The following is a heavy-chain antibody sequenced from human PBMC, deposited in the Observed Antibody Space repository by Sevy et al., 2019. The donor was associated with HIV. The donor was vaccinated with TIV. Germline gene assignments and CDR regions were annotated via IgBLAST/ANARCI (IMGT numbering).Heavy chain of an antibody. D-gene: IGHD6-19*01. CDR3: TRGRIAVSGRRFNWLDP. Sequence: GGSLRLSCTTSGFTFGDFAMSWFRQAPGKGLEWVGFIRAEAYGGTPEHAASVKGRLTISRDDSTSIAYLQMDSLETEDAAVYYCTRGRIAVSGRRFNWLDPWGQGTQVTVSS. J-gene: IGHJ5*02. CDR1: GFTFGDFA. CDR2: IRAEAYGGTP. V-gene: IGHV3-49*03.